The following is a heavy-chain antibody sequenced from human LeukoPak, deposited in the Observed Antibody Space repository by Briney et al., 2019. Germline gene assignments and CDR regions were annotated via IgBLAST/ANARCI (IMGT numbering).Heavy chain of an antibody. D-gene: IGHD3-22*01. CDR1: GVSISSGDYY. CDR2: IYSSGST. CDR3: ARPYYYDSRIDP. J-gene: IGHJ5*02. Sequence: PSQTLSPTCTVSGVSISSGDYYWSWIRQPPGKGLEWIGYIYSSGSTYYNPSLKSRATVSLDTSKNQLSLKLSSVTAADTAVYYCARPYYYDSRIDPWGQGTLVTVSS. V-gene: IGHV4-30-4*01.